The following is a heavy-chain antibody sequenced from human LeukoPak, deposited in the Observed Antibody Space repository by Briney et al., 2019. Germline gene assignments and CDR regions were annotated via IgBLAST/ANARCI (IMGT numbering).Heavy chain of an antibody. D-gene: IGHD3-3*01. Sequence: SETLSLTCTVSGGSISSSSYYWGWIRQPPGKGLEWIGYNYYSGSTTPHPSLKSRVTISVDTSKNQFSLRLRSVTAADTAVYYCARHGGSGSFDYWGQGTLVTVSS. J-gene: IGHJ4*02. CDR2: NYYSGST. V-gene: IGHV4-61*05. CDR1: GGSISSSSYY. CDR3: ARHGGSGSFDY.